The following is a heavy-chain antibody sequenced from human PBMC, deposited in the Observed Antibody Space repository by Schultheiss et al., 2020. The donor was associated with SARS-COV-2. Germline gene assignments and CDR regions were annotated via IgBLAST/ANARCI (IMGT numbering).Heavy chain of an antibody. CDR2: ISGSGGST. V-gene: IGHV3-23*01. CDR3: AKDSSMTTVITGIYYYYGMDV. J-gene: IGHJ6*02. D-gene: IGHD4-11*01. Sequence: GGSLRLSCAASGFTFSSYAMSWVRQAPGKGLEWVSAISGSGGSTYYADSVRGRFTISRDNSKNTLYLQMNSLRAEDTAVYYCAKDSSMTTVITGIYYYYGMDVWGQGTTVTVSS. CDR1: GFTFSSYA.